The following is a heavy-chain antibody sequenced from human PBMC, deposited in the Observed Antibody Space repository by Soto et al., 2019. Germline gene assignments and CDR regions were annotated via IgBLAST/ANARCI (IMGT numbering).Heavy chain of an antibody. CDR1: GVTFSSYA. J-gene: IGHJ4*02. D-gene: IGHD3-22*01. Sequence: GGSLRLSCSSSGVTFSSYAMSWVRQAPGKGLEWVSGISSSGGSTSYADSVKGRFSISRDNFKNTLYLQMNSLRAEDTAVYYCAKVSYSDSSGYLGWGQGTLVTVSS. CDR3: AKVSYSDSSGYLG. CDR2: ISSSGGST. V-gene: IGHV3-23*01.